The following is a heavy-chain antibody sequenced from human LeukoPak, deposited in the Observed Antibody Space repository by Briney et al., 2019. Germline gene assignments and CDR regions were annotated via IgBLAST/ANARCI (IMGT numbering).Heavy chain of an antibody. CDR2: IYYSGST. J-gene: IGHJ3*02. D-gene: IGHD1-26*01. V-gene: IGHV4-39*07. Sequence: NPSETLSLTCTVFGGSISSSSYYWGWIRQPPGKGLEWIGSIYYSGSTYYNPSLKSRVTISVDTSKNQFSLKLSSVTAADTAVYYCARSWELDRAFDIWGXGTMVTVSS. CDR3: ARSWELDRAFDI. CDR1: GGSISSSSYY.